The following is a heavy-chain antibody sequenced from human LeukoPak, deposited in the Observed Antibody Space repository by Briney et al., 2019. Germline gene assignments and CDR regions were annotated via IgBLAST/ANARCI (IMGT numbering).Heavy chain of an antibody. D-gene: IGHD2-2*01. CDR1: GFTFSSYS. J-gene: IGHJ3*02. CDR2: ISSSSSTI. V-gene: IGHV3-48*01. CDR3: ARGVVPADMSAFDI. Sequence: PGGSLRLSCAASGFTFSSYSMNWVRQAPGKGLEWVSYISSSSSTIYYADSVKGRFTISRDNAKNSLYLQMNSLRAEDTAVYYCARGVVPADMSAFDIWGQGTMVTVSS.